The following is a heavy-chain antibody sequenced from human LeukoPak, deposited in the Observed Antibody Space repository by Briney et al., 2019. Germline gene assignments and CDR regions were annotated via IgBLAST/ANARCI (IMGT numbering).Heavy chain of an antibody. CDR3: VGPVS. D-gene: IGHD4-17*01. J-gene: IGHJ4*02. Sequence: ASVKVSCKVSGYTFTNYDINWVRQATGQGLEWMGWMNANSGNTGYAQKLQGRVTMTRNTSISTAYMELSSLRFEDTAVYYCVGPVSWGQGTLVTVSS. CDR1: GYTFTNYD. V-gene: IGHV1-8*01. CDR2: MNANSGNT.